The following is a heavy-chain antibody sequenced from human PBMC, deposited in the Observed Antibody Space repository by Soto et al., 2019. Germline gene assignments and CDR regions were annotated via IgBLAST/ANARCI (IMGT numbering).Heavy chain of an antibody. D-gene: IGHD2-8*02. CDR1: GFNFNDNL. CDR3: ARDILSVGPSANDAFDV. V-gene: IGHV1-3*01. Sequence: QVQLIQSGAEVRKPGASVNISCRASGFNFNDNLINWVRQAPGQGLEWMGWINPDNGNTRYSHTCQGRVTISRPSSASIAYVEVSDLTSEDPAVYYGARDILSVGPSANDAFDVWGQGTMVTVSS. CDR2: INPDNGNT. J-gene: IGHJ3*01.